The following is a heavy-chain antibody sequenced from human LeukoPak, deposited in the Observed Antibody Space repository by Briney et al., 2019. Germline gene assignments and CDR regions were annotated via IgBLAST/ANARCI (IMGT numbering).Heavy chain of an antibody. CDR1: GYTFTGYY. Sequence: ASVKVSCKASGYTFTGYYMHWVRQAPGQGLEWMGRINPNSGGTNYAQKFQGRVTMTRDTSISTAYMELSRLRSDDTAVYYCARESAVAGTNYYYYGMDVWGQGTTVTVSS. J-gene: IGHJ6*02. CDR3: ARESAVAGTNYYYYGMDV. V-gene: IGHV1-2*06. CDR2: INPNSGGT. D-gene: IGHD6-19*01.